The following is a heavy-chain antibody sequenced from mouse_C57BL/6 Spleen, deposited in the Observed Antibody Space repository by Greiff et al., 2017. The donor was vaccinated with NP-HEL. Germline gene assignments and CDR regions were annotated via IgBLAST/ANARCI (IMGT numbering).Heavy chain of an antibody. CDR2: IYYSGTI. D-gene: IGHD1-1*01. J-gene: IGHJ4*01. Sequence: DVKLVESGPGLVKPSQTVFLTCTVTGISITTGNYRWSWIRQFPGNKLEWIGYIYYSGTITYNPSLTSRTTITRDTPKNQFFLEMNSLTAEDTATYYCARASSYGYYAMDYWGQGTSVTVSS. CDR3: ARASSYGYYAMDY. CDR1: GISITTGNYR. V-gene: IGHV3-5*01.